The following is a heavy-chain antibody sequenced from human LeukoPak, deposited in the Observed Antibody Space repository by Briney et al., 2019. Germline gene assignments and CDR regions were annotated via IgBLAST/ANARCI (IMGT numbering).Heavy chain of an antibody. CDR3: AKLRDGEPVGYFDY. CDR1: GFTFSSYA. Sequence: PGGSLRLSSAASGFTFSSYAMSWVRQAPGKGLEWVSAISGSGGSTYYADSVKGRFTISRDNSKNTLYLQMNGLRAEDTAVYYCAKLRDGEPVGYFDYWGQGTLVTVSS. J-gene: IGHJ4*02. D-gene: IGHD4-17*01. CDR2: ISGSGGST. V-gene: IGHV3-23*01.